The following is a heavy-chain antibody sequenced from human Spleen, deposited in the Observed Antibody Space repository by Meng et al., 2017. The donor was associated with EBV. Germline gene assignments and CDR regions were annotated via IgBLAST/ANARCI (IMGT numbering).Heavy chain of an antibody. CDR3: AGDVSGYYL. V-gene: IGHV4-61*01. D-gene: IGHD3-22*01. CDR2: IYYSGST. Sequence: QVELQGSGLVLVKHSETLSLTCTVSGGSVSSGSYYWSWFRQTPGKGLEWIGDIYYSGSTNYNPSLKSRVTISVETYKNQFSVTLSSVTAADTVVYYCAGDVSGYYLWGQGTPVTVSS. CDR1: GGSVSSGSYY. J-gene: IGHJ4*02.